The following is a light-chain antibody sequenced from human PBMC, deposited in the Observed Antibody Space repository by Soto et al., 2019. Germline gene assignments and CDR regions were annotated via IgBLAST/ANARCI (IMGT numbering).Light chain of an antibody. J-gene: IGLJ3*02. V-gene: IGLV2-23*02. CDR3: CAHAGSIIWV. CDR1: SSDIGSYNL. Sequence: QSALTQPASVSGSPGQSITISCTGTSSDIGSYNLVSWYQQHPGKAPKLVIYEVSKRPSGVSNRFSGSKSGNTASLTISGRKAEDEADYYCCAHAGSIIWVLCGGTKVTVL. CDR2: EVS.